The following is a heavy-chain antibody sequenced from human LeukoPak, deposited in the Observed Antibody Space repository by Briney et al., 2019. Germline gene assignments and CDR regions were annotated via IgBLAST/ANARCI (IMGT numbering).Heavy chain of an antibody. CDR1: GGSISSSSHF. CDR2: IYYTGRP. CDR3: ARRGNFDC. Sequence: SETLSLTCTVSGGSISSSSHFGGWIRQPPGKGLEWSGTIYYTGRPYYNPSLENRLTISVDTSKNQFSLKLTSVTAADTAVYYCARRGNFDCWGQGTLVTVSS. J-gene: IGHJ4*02. D-gene: IGHD6-13*01. V-gene: IGHV4-39*01.